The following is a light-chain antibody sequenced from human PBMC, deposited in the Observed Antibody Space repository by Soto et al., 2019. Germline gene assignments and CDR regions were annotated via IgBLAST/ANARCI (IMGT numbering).Light chain of an antibody. J-gene: IGLJ1*01. CDR1: SSDVGGYNY. CDR2: DVS. V-gene: IGLV2-14*01. CDR3: SSYTSGSTRV. Sequence: QSVLTRPASVSGSPGQSITISCTGTSSDVGGYNYVSWYQQHPGKAPKLMIYDVSNRPSGVSNRFSGSKSGNTASLTISGLQAEDEADYYCSSYTSGSTRVFGTGTKVTVL.